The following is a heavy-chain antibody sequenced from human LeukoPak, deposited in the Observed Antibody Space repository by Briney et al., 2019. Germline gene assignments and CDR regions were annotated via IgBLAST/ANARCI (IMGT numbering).Heavy chain of an antibody. CDR1: GYTFTGYY. J-gene: IGHJ4*02. D-gene: IGHD4-17*01. CDR2: INPNSGGT. V-gene: IGHV1-2*02. CDR3: ARDYGDYVFDY. Sequence: GASVKVSCEASGYTFTGYYMHWVRQAPGQGLEWMGWINPNSGGTNYAQKFQGRVTMSRDTSISTAYMELSRLRSDDTAVYYCARDYGDYVFDYWGQGTLVTVSS.